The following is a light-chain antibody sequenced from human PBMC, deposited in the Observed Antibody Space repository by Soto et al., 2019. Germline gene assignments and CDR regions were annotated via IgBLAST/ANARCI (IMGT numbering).Light chain of an antibody. CDR2: DAS. CDR3: QQRSDRFT. CDR1: QSVSSY. Sequence: EIVLTQSPATLSLSPGERATLSCRASQSVSSYLAWYKQKPGQAPRLLIYDASNRATGIPARFSGSESGKDFTLTISSLEPEDFAVYYCQQRSDRFTFGPGTKVDIK. V-gene: IGKV3-11*01. J-gene: IGKJ3*01.